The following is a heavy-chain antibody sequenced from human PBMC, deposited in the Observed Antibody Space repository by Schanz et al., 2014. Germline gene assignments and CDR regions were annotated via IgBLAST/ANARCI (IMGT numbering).Heavy chain of an antibody. CDR1: GFTFSAYY. D-gene: IGHD3-16*01. CDR3: TRVTISPGGHDLDA. Sequence: EVQLVESGGGLVQPGGSLRLSCAASGFTFSAYYMDWVRQAPGKGLEWVGRTRNRANNYFTEYAASVKGRFTISRDDSKNSLYLQMSSLKSEDTALYYCTRVTISPGGHDLDAWGQGTTVTVSS. V-gene: IGHV3-72*01. CDR2: TRNRANNYFT. J-gene: IGHJ6*02.